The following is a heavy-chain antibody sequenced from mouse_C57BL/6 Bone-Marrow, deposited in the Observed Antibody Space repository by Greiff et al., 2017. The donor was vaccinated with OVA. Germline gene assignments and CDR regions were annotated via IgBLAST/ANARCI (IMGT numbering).Heavy chain of an antibody. D-gene: IGHD4-1*01. Sequence: EVKVVESEGGLVQPGSSMKLSCTASGFTFSDYYMAWVRQVPEKGLEWVANINYDGSSTYYLDSLKSRFIISRDNAKNILYLQMSSLKSEDTDTYYCARDRDWDGYFDVWGTGTTVTVSS. CDR2: INYDGSST. V-gene: IGHV5-16*01. CDR3: ARDRDWDGYFDV. J-gene: IGHJ1*03. CDR1: GFTFSDYY.